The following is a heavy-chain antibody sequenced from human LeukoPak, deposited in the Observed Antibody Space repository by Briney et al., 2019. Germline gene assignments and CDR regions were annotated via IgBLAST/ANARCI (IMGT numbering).Heavy chain of an antibody. D-gene: IGHD1-26*01. V-gene: IGHV3-7*01. Sequence: GGSLRLSCAASGFALSDYALSWVRQAPGKGLEWVAHIKEYEGDFYLDSVRGRFTASSDNALNSVYLQMNSLRADDTAVYYCARWRGAQSEFDYWGQGALVTVSS. J-gene: IGHJ4*02. CDR3: ARWRGAQSEFDY. CDR2: IKEYEGD. CDR1: GFALSDYA.